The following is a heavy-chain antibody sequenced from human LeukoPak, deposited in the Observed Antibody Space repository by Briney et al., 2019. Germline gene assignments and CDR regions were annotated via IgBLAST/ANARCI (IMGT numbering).Heavy chain of an antibody. CDR3: ARGGGSGSYYRAQYYFDY. V-gene: IGHV4-34*01. Sequence: SETLSLTCAVYGGSFSGYYWSWIRQPPGKGLEWIGEINHSGSTNYNPSLKSRVTISVDTSKNQFSLKLSSVTAADTAAYYCARGGGSGSYYRAQYYFDYWGQGTLVTVSS. CDR1: GGSFSGYY. D-gene: IGHD1-26*01. CDR2: INHSGST. J-gene: IGHJ4*02.